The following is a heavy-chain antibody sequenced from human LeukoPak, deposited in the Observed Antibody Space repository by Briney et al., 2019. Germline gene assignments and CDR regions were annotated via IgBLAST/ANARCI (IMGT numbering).Heavy chain of an antibody. CDR3: ARGWSSGSLGLDY. CDR2: IIPIFGTA. Sequence: ASVKVSCKASGGTFISYAISWVRQAPGQGLEWMGGIIPIFGTANYAQKFQGRVTITADESTSTAYMELSSLRSDDTAVYYCARGWSSGSLGLDYWGQGTLVTVPS. V-gene: IGHV1-69*13. J-gene: IGHJ4*02. D-gene: IGHD6-19*01. CDR1: GGTFISYA.